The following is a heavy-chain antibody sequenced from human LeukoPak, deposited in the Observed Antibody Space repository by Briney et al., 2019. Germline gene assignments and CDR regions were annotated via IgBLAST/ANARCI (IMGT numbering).Heavy chain of an antibody. V-gene: IGHV1-2*02. CDR3: ARLVSDYDSHIDY. D-gene: IGHD3-3*01. CDR1: GYTFTGYY. CDR2: INPNSGGT. J-gene: IGHJ4*02. Sequence: GASVKVSCKASGYTFTGYYMHWVRQAPGQGLGWMGWINPNSGGTNYAQKFQGRVTMTRDTSISTAYMELSRLRSDDTAVYYCARLVSDYDSHIDYWGQGTLVTVSS.